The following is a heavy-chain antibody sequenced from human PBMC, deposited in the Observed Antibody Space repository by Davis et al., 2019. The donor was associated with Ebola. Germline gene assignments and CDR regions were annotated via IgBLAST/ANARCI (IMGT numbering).Heavy chain of an antibody. CDR1: GYTFKNYA. V-gene: IGHV1-18*01. Sequence: ASVKVSCKASGYTFKNYALSWVRQAPGQGLEWMGWISAYNGNTNYAQILQGRVTMTTDTSTGTAYMELRSLRPDDTAVYFCARTSIVGTTTTASDIWGQGTKVTVSS. D-gene: IGHD1-26*01. J-gene: IGHJ3*02. CDR2: ISAYNGNT. CDR3: ARTSIVGTTTTASDI.